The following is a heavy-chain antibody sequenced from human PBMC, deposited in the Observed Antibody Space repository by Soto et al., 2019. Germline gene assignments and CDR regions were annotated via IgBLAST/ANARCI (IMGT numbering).Heavy chain of an antibody. CDR3: AKEPSGTTRGYFDS. Sequence: EVQLLESGGGLVQPGGSLRLSCAASGFSFDTFALAWVRQAPGKGLQWVSAISSSGSPTFYTDSVRGRFTISRDNSKSTLYLQMDSLRAEDTAVYYCAKEPSGTTRGYFDSWGQGTLVTVSS. CDR1: GFSFDTFA. V-gene: IGHV3-23*01. D-gene: IGHD4-4*01. J-gene: IGHJ4*02. CDR2: ISSSGSPT.